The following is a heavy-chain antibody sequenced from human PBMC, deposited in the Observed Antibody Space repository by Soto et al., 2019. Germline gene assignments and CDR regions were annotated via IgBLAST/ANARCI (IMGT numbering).Heavy chain of an antibody. Sequence: GASVKVSCKASGYTFTSHGISWVRQAPGQGLEWMGWISAYNGNTNYAQKLQGRVTMTTDTSTSTAYRELRSLRSDDTAVYYCARDYGITIFGVVPHGAFDIWGQGTMVTVSS. CDR2: ISAYNGNT. J-gene: IGHJ3*02. D-gene: IGHD3-3*01. CDR3: ARDYGITIFGVVPHGAFDI. V-gene: IGHV1-18*01. CDR1: GYTFTSHG.